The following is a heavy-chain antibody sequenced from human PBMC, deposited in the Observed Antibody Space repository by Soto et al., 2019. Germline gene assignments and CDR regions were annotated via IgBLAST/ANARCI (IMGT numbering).Heavy chain of an antibody. Sequence: GGSLRLSCAASGFTFSDYGMQWVRQAPGKGLEWVAVISYDSTNKYYGDSVKGRFTISRDNSKNTLYLQMNSLRAEDRAVYYCAKDHGFDEFQLLYYSYYGLDVWGQGTTVRLL. J-gene: IGHJ6*02. V-gene: IGHV3-30*18. D-gene: IGHD2-2*02. CDR1: GFTFSDYG. CDR3: AKDHGFDEFQLLYYSYYGLDV. CDR2: ISYDSTNK.